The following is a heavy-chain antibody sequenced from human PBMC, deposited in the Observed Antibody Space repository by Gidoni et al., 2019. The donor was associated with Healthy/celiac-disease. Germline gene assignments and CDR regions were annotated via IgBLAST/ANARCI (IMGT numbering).Heavy chain of an antibody. CDR1: GFTFSSYG. CDR3: ARDHLELHAFDI. J-gene: IGHJ3*02. Sequence: QVQLVESGGGVVQPGRSLRLSCAASGFTFSSYGMHWVRQAPGKGLEWVAVIWYDGSNKYYADSVKGRFTISRDNSKNTLYLQMNSLRAEDTAVYYCARDHLELHAFDIWGQGTMVTVSS. CDR2: IWYDGSNK. V-gene: IGHV3-33*01. D-gene: IGHD1-7*01.